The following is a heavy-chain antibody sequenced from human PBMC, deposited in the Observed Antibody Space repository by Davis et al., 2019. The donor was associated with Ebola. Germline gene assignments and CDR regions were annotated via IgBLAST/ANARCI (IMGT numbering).Heavy chain of an antibody. CDR3: ARGKSYYYYGMDV. V-gene: IGHV1-8*02. CDR2: MNPNSCNT. CDR1: GSTFSSYA. Sequence: ASVKVSCKASGSTFSSYAISWVRQAPGQGLEWMGWMNPNSCNTGYAQKFQARVTMTRNTSISTAYMELSSLRSEDTAVYYCARGKSYYYYGMDVWGQGTTVTVSS. J-gene: IGHJ6*02.